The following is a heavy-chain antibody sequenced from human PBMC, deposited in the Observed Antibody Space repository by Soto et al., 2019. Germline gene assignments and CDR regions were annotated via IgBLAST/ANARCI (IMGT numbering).Heavy chain of an antibody. D-gene: IGHD4-17*01. CDR3: AKSLYGGLDY. Sequence: GGSLRLSCAASGFTFSTYAMSWVRQAPGKGLEWVSGIRGSGDSTHYAGSVKGRFTISRDNSKNTLYLQMNSLRVEDTAVYYCAKSLYGGLDYWGQGTLVTVSS. CDR2: IRGSGDST. V-gene: IGHV3-23*01. J-gene: IGHJ4*02. CDR1: GFTFSTYA.